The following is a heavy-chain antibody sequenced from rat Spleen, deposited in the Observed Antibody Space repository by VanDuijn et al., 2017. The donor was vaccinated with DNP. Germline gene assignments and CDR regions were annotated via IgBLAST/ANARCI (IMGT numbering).Heavy chain of an antibody. CDR2: IWGDGTT. J-gene: IGHJ2*01. Sequence: QVQLKESGPGLVQPSQTLSLTCTVSGFSLSSYGVSWVRQPPGKGLEWMGGIWGDGTTDYNSALKSRLSISRDTSKSQVFLKMNSLQTDDTAIYFCTYNNYYWGQGVMVTVSS. D-gene: IGHD1-10*01. CDR1: GFSLSSYG. V-gene: IGHV2-13*01. CDR3: TYNNYY.